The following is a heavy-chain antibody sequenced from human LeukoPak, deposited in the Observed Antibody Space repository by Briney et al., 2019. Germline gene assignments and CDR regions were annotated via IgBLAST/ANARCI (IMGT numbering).Heavy chain of an antibody. CDR2: IYYSGST. CDR3: ARGRDYWNDKAFVY. D-gene: IGHD1-1*01. CDR1: GGSISSSNYY. J-gene: IGHJ4*02. Sequence: SETLSLTCTVSGGSISSSNYYWGWIRQPPGKGLEWIGSIYYSGSTYYNPSLKSRVTISGDTSKNQFSLKLSSVTAADTAVYYCARGRDYWNDKAFVYWGQGTLVTVSS. V-gene: IGHV4-39*07.